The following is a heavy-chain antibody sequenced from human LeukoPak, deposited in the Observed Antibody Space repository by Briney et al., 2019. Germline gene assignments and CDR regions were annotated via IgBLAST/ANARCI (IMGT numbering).Heavy chain of an antibody. D-gene: IGHD3-10*01. CDR1: GFTFDDYS. J-gene: IGHJ4*02. V-gene: IGHV3-9*01. Sequence: GGSLRLSCAASGFTFDDYSIHWVRQAPGKGLEWVSGISWNSGSLGYADSVRGRFTISKDNARNSLFLQMNSLRPEDTALYYCAKDLPRTRFGELVHWGQGNLVTVSA. CDR2: ISWNSGSL. CDR3: AKDLPRTRFGELVH.